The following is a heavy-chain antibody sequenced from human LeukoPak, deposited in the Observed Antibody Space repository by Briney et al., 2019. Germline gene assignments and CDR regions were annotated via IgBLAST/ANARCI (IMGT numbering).Heavy chain of an antibody. CDR2: IVVGSGNT. CDR3: AKQEGYDYVWGSYRPLDY. V-gene: IGHV1-58*01. Sequence: ASVKVSCKTSGFTFTNSALQWVRQARGQRLEWIGWIVVGSGNTNYTQKFQERVTITRDMSTSTAYMELSSLRSEDTAVYYCAKQEGYDYVWGSYRPLDYWGQGTLVTVSS. CDR1: GFTFTNSA. D-gene: IGHD3-16*02. J-gene: IGHJ4*02.